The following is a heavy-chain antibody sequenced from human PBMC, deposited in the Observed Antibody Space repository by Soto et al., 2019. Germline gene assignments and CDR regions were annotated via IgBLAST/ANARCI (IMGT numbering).Heavy chain of an antibody. D-gene: IGHD3-10*01. V-gene: IGHV1-69*19. J-gene: IGHJ4*02. CDR1: GGTFNTYA. CDR2: ISPMVGAA. CDR3: AREVQVHTPDFVY. Sequence: QVQLVQSGAEMKKPGSSVKVSCQSSGGTFNTYAMNWVRQAPGQGPEWMGDISPMVGAANYAPKFQGRVTITANEYTGTSYKKLSSLTSEDTALYFCAREVQVHTPDFVYWGQGTLVTVTS.